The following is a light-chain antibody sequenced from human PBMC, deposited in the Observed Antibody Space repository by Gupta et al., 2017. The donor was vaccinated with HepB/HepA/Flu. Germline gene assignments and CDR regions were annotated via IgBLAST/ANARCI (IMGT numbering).Light chain of an antibody. CDR1: ALPKKY. J-gene: IGLJ2*01. Sequence: SFELTQPPSLSVSLVKMARITCSGEALPKKYAYWYQQKPGQFPVLVIYKDSERPSGIPERFSGSSAGTIVTLTISGVQAEDEADYYCLSADSSGTYPVFGGGTKLTVL. V-gene: IGLV3-16*01. CDR3: LSADSSGTYPV. CDR2: KDS.